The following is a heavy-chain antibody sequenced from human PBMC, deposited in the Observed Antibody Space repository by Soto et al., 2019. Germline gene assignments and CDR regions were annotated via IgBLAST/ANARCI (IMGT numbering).Heavy chain of an antibody. CDR3: ARDPPQSYYFAY. Sequence: QVQLVESGGGVVQPGRSLRLSCAASGFTFSSYAMHWVRQAPGKGLEWVAVISYDGSNKYYADSVKGRFTISRDNSKNTLYLQMNSLRAEDTAVYYCARDPPQSYYFAYWGQGTLVTVSS. CDR1: GFTFSSYA. V-gene: IGHV3-30-3*01. D-gene: IGHD3-16*02. J-gene: IGHJ4*02. CDR2: ISYDGSNK.